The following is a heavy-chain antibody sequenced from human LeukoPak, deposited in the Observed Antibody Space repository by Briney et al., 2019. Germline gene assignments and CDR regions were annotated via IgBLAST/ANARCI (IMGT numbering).Heavy chain of an antibody. D-gene: IGHD1-26*01. CDR1: GFTFSNDW. J-gene: IGHJ4*02. V-gene: IGHV3-7*01. CDR3: ARDSNGGSYVAY. Sequence: GGSLRLSCAASGFTFSNDWMSWVRQAPGKGLEWVANINQDGSEKYYVDSVKGRFTISRDNAKNSLYLQMNSLRAGDTAVYFCARDSNGGSYVAYWGQGTLVTVSS. CDR2: INQDGSEK.